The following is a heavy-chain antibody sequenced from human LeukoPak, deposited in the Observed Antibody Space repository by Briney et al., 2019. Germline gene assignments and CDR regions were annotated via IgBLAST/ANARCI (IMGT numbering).Heavy chain of an antibody. V-gene: IGHV3-7*01. CDR1: GFTFSSYW. CDR2: IKQDGSEK. J-gene: IGHJ4*02. D-gene: IGHD1-26*01. CDR3: ARARVGDPTDY. Sequence: GGSLRLSCAASGFTFSSYWMSWVRQAPGKGLEWVANIKQDGSEKYYVDSVKGRFTIFRDNAKNTLYLQMNSLRPDDTAVYYCARARVGDPTDYWGQGTLVTVSS.